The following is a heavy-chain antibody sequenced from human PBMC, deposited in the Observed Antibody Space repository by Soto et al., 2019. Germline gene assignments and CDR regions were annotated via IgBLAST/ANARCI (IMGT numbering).Heavy chain of an antibody. D-gene: IGHD5-12*01. Sequence: GGSLRLSCAASGFTFSNAWMNWVRQAPGKGLEWVGRIKSKTDGGTTDYAAPVKGRFTISRDDSKNTLYLQMNSLKTEDTAVYYCTTDSSEWLRVYYYGMDVWGQGTTVTVSS. CDR3: TTDSSEWLRVYYYGMDV. CDR2: IKSKTDGGTT. J-gene: IGHJ6*02. V-gene: IGHV3-15*07. CDR1: GFTFSNAW.